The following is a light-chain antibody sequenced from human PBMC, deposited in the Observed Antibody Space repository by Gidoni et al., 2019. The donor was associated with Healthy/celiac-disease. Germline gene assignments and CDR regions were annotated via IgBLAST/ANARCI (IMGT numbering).Light chain of an antibody. V-gene: IGLV2-8*01. J-gene: IGLJ2*01. CDR3: SSYAGSNNVV. Sequence: QSALTQPPSASGPPGQSVPLSCTGTSSDVGGYTYVSCYQQHPVTAPKLMIYAVSKRPSGVPDRFSGSKSGNTASLTVSGLQAEDEADYYCSSYAGSNNVVFGGGTKLTVL. CDR1: SSDVGGYTY. CDR2: AVS.